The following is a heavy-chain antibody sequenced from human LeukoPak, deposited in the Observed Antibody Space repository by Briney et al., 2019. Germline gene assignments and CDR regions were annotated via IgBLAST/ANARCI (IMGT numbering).Heavy chain of an antibody. Sequence: GGSLRLSCAASGFTFSSYAMSWVRQAPGKGLEWVSAISGSGGSTYYADSVKGRFTISRDNSKNTLYLQMNSLRAEDTAVYYCAKVGYYYDSSGYYSSGFDYWGQGTLVTVSS. CDR3: AKVGYYYDSSGYYSSGFDY. CDR1: GFTFSSYA. V-gene: IGHV3-23*01. J-gene: IGHJ4*02. D-gene: IGHD3-22*01. CDR2: ISGSGGST.